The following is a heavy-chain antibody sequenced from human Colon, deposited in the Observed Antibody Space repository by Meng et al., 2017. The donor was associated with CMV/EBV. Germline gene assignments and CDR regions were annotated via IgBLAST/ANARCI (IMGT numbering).Heavy chain of an antibody. Sequence: GESLKFSCAASGSIFSSYTMNWVHQAPGEGLEWVSYISSSGTIYYADSVKGRFIISRDNAKNSLYLQMNSLRAEDTAVYYCARMYYYSSGYYYEGQHDGMDVWGQGTTVTVSS. J-gene: IGHJ6*02. V-gene: IGHV3-48*04. D-gene: IGHD3-22*01. CDR3: ARMYYYSSGYYYEGQHDGMDV. CDR1: GSIFSSYT. CDR2: ISSSGTI.